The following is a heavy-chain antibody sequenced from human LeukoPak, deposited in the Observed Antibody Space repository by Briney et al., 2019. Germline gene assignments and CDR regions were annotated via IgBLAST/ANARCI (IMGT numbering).Heavy chain of an antibody. CDR2: INPSGGST. J-gene: IGHJ4*02. D-gene: IGHD6-19*01. V-gene: IGHV1-46*01. CDR3: ARDRGRGSSGWSFFDY. CDR1: GYSFTSYG. Sequence: ASVKVSCKASGYSFTSYGISWVRQAPGQGLEWMGIINPSGGSTSYAQKFQGRVTMTRDTSTSTVYMELSSLRSEDTAVYYCARDRGRGSSGWSFFDYWGQGTLVTVSS.